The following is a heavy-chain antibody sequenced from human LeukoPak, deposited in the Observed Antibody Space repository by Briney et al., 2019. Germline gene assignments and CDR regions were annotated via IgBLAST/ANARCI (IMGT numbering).Heavy chain of an antibody. CDR2: IYTSGST. CDR1: GGSISSYY. J-gene: IGHJ5*02. D-gene: IGHD6-25*01. CDR3: ARGRAAGNWFDP. V-gene: IGHV4-4*07. Sequence: SETLSLTCTVSGGSISSYYWSWIRQPAGKGLEWIGPIYTSGSTNYNPSLKSRVTMSVDTSKNQFSLKLSSVTAADTAVYYCARGRAAGNWFDPWGQGTLVTVSS.